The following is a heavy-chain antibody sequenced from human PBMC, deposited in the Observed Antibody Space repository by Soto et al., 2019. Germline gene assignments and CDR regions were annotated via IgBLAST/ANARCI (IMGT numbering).Heavy chain of an antibody. CDR3: ARRGYSSSWYYYYYYGMDV. D-gene: IGHD6-13*01. CDR1: GYTFTSYD. Sequence: QVQLVQSGAEVKKPGASVKVSCKASGYTFTSYDINWVRQATGQGLEWMGWMNPNSGKTGYAQKFQGRGTMTRNTSISTAYMELSSLRSEDTAVYYCARRGYSSSWYYYYYYGMDVWGQGTTVTVSS. J-gene: IGHJ6*02. CDR2: MNPNSGKT. V-gene: IGHV1-8*01.